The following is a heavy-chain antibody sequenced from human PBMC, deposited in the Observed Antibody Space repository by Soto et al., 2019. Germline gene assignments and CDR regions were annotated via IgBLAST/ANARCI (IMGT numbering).Heavy chain of an antibody. Sequence: PWGSLRLSCAASGFTFSSYAMHWVRQAPGKGLEWVAVISYDGSNKYYADSVKGRFTISRDNSKNTLYLQMNSLRAEDTAVYYCATWSGYSPNWGQGTQVTVSS. CDR3: ATWSGYSPN. J-gene: IGHJ4*02. V-gene: IGHV3-30-3*01. CDR2: ISYDGSNK. D-gene: IGHD5-18*01. CDR1: GFTFSSYA.